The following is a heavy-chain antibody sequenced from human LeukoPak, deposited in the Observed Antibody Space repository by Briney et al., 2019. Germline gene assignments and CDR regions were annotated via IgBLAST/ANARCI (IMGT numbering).Heavy chain of an antibody. D-gene: IGHD6-19*01. V-gene: IGHV4-59*01. CDR1: GGSISSYY. J-gene: IGHJ4*02. CDR3: AREGGSSGWYDF. CDR2: IYYGGNT. Sequence: PSETLSLTCTVSGGSISSYYWSWIRQPPGKGLEWIGYIYYGGNTNYNPSLKSRVTISVDTSKNQFSLKLSSVTAADTAVYYCAREGGSSGWYDFWGQGTLVTVSS.